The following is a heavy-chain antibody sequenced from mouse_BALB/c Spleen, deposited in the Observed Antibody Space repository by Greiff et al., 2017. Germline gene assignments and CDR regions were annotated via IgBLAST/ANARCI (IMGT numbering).Heavy chain of an antibody. CDR3: ARGLLEDFDY. D-gene: IGHD3-3*01. Sequence: VKLVESGPELVKPGASVKMSCKASGYTFTSYYIHWVKQRPGQGLEWIGWIYPGDGSTKYNEKFKGKTTLTADKSSSTAYMLLSSLTSEDSAIYFCARGLLEDFDYWGQGTTLTVSS. CDR2: IYPGDGST. CDR1: GYTFTSYY. J-gene: IGHJ2*01. V-gene: IGHV1S56*01.